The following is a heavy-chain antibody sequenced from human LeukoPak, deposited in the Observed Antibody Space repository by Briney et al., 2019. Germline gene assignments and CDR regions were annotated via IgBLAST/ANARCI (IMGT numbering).Heavy chain of an antibody. CDR3: AKATGYLL. J-gene: IGHJ4*02. Sequence: PGGSLRLSCAASGFTFSSYDMHWVRQATGKGLEWVSVIGTAGDTYYPDSVKGRFTISRDNSENTLYLQMNSLRAEDTAVYYCAKATGYLLWGQGTLVTVSS. CDR1: GFTFSSYD. CDR2: IGTAGDT. D-gene: IGHD1-14*01. V-gene: IGHV3-13*01.